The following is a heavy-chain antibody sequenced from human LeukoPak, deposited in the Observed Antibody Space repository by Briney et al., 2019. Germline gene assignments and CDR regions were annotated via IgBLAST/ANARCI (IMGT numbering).Heavy chain of an antibody. CDR1: GFTLSGYW. CDR2: LHADGVEQ. J-gene: IGHJ4*02. CDR3: ARGGYSFDY. V-gene: IGHV3-7*01. D-gene: IGHD5-18*01. Sequence: GGSLRLSCAASGFTLSGYWMTWVRQAPGKGLEWVARLHADGVEQNYVDSVTGRFTMSRDNAKNSLDLQMNSLRVEDTAVYYCARGGYSFDYLGQGTLVAVSS.